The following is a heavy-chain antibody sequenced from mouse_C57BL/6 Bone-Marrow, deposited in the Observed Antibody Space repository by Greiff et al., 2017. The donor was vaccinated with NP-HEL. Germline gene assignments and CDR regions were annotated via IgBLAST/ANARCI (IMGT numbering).Heavy chain of an antibody. CDR1: GYTFTSYW. Sequence: VQLQQSGTVLARPGASVKMSCKTSGYTFTSYWMHWVKQRPGQGLEWIGAIYPGNSDTSYNQKFKGKAKLTAVTSASTAYMELSSLTNEDAAVYYCTRGGRLLRYGTVDYWGQGTSVTVSS. D-gene: IGHD1-1*01. V-gene: IGHV1-5*01. J-gene: IGHJ4*01. CDR3: TRGGRLLRYGTVDY. CDR2: IYPGNSDT.